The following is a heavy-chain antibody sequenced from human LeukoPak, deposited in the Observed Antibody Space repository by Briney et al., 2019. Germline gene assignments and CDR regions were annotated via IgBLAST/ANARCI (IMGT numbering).Heavy chain of an antibody. V-gene: IGHV1-46*03. D-gene: IGHD2-8*01. CDR2: INPSGGST. J-gene: IGHJ4*02. Sequence: GASVKVSCKASGYTFTSYYMHWVRQAPGQGLEWMGIINPSGGSTSYAQKFQGRVTMTRDTSTSTVYMELSSLRSEDTAVYYCARGQDIVLMVHATHLYFDYWGQGTLVTVSS. CDR1: GYTFTSYY. CDR3: ARGQDIVLMVHATHLYFDY.